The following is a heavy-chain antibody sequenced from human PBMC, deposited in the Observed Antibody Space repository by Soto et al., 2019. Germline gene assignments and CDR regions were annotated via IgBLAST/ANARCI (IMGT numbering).Heavy chain of an antibody. CDR2: IYSSGST. CDR3: ARLPYSAERWVDT. Sequence: SETLSLTCTVSGGSISGYYWSWIRQPPGKGLEWIGYIYSSGSTNHNPSLKSRVTISVDTSKSQFSLKLRSVTAADTAVYYCARLPYSAERWVDTWGQGTRV. CDR1: GGSISGYY. V-gene: IGHV4-59*08. D-gene: IGHD6-13*01. J-gene: IGHJ5*02.